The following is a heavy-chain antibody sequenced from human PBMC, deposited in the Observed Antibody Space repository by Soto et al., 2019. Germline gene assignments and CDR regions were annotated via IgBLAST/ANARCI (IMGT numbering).Heavy chain of an antibody. V-gene: IGHV4-59*08. CDR1: GDSISGYY. Sequence: HVQLQESGPGLVQPSETLSLTCTVSGDSISGYYWNWIRQTPGEGLEWIGFIYYTGYTYYNPSLQSRVTLSVDTSKNRFSLILTSVTAADTAMYYCARHGSRDAVRFDYWGQGILVAVSS. D-gene: IGHD6-19*01. J-gene: IGHJ4*02. CDR3: ARHGSRDAVRFDY. CDR2: IYYTGYT.